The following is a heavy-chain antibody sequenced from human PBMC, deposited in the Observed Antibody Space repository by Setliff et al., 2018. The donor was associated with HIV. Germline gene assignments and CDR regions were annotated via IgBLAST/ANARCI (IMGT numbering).Heavy chain of an antibody. CDR3: ASSGHSYGSDYYYYHYVDV. CDR2: ISSSGSTT. Sequence: PGGSLRLSCAASGFTFSSYSLSWVRQAPGKGLEWISYISSSGSTTYYADSVKGRFTISRDNAKNSLHLQMNSLRVEDTAVYYCASSGHSYGSDYYYYHYVDVWGKGTTVTVSS. CDR1: GFTFSSYS. V-gene: IGHV3-48*01. D-gene: IGHD5-18*01. J-gene: IGHJ6*03.